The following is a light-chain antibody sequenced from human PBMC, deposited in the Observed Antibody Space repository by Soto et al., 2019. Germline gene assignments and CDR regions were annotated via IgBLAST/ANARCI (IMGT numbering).Light chain of an antibody. CDR3: QQYRTSPRT. J-gene: IGKJ2*01. V-gene: IGKV3-20*01. CDR2: GAS. Sequence: EIVLTQSPGSLSLSPGARVTLSCRASQSLSSTYLAWYQHKPGQAPRLLMFGASTRAPGIPDRFSGGGSGPDFTLTISRLEPEDFAVYYCQQYRTSPRTFGQGTKLEI. CDR1: QSLSSTY.